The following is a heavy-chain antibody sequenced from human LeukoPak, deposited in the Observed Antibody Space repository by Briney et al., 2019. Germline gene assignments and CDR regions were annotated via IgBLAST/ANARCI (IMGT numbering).Heavy chain of an antibody. CDR1: GFTFSSYA. D-gene: IGHD3-16*02. Sequence: GGSLRLSCAASGFTFSSYAMSWVRQAPGKGLEWVSAISGSGGSTYYADSVKGRFTISRDNAKNSLYLQMNSLRAEDTAVYYCARCLGELSLGDAFDIWGQGTMVTVSS. V-gene: IGHV3-23*01. CDR3: ARCLGELSLGDAFDI. J-gene: IGHJ3*02. CDR2: ISGSGGST.